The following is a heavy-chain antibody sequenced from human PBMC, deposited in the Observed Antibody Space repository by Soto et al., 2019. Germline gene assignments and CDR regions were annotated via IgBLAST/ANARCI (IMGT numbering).Heavy chain of an antibody. D-gene: IGHD4-4*01. CDR3: AGSLQGATTNYASNWFDP. J-gene: IGHJ5*02. V-gene: IGHV1-18*01. Sequence: QVQLVQSGAEVKKPGASVKVSCKASGYTFTGYGVTWVRQAPGQGLEWMGWINTYNGNTNYAQKLQGRVTVTTDTSTNTVYMELRSLRSDDTAGYYCAGSLQGATTNYASNWFDPWGQGTLVTVSS. CDR2: INTYNGNT. CDR1: GYTFTGYG.